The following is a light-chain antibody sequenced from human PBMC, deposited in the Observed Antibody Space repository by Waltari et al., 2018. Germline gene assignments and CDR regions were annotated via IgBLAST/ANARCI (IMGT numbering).Light chain of an antibody. J-gene: IGKJ1*01. CDR3: QHYVRLPVT. CDR1: QSVSRS. CDR2: GAS. V-gene: IGKV3-20*01. Sequence: EMGLRQPPAPLLLFPGERAPLSCGAGQSVSRSLAWYQQKPGQAPSLLIYGASSRATGIPDRFSGSGSGTDFSLTISRLEPDDFAVYYCQHYVRLPVTFGQGTKVEIK.